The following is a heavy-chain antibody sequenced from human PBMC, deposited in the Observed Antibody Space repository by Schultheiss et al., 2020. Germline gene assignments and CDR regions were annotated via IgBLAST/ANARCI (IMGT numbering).Heavy chain of an antibody. CDR2: VDYTGNT. V-gene: IGHV4-39*01. J-gene: IGHJ4*02. CDR3: ASLTLTWRRDY. D-gene: IGHD3-16*01. CDR1: GGSISSSNW. Sequence: SETLSLTCAVSGGSISSSNWWSWVRQPPGKGLEWIGSVDYTGNTYYKASLKSRLTISVDTSKNQFSLRLSSVTAADTAVYYCASLTLTWRRDYWGQGTLVTVSS.